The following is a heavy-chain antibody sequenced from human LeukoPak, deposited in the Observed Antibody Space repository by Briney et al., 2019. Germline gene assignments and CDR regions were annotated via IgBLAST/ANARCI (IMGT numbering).Heavy chain of an antibody. CDR3: AVEQLGRGLPY. J-gene: IGHJ4*02. V-gene: IGHV4-34*01. CDR2: INHSGST. Sequence: SETLSLTCAVYGGSFSGYYWSWIRQPPGKGLEWIGEINHSGSTNHNPSLKSRVTISVDTSKNQFSLKLSSVTAADTAVYYCAVEQLGRGLPYWGQGTLVTVSS. CDR1: GGSFSGYY. D-gene: IGHD6-6*01.